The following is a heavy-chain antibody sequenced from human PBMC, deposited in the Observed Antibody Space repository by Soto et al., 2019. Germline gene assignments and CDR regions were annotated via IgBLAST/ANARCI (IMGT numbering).Heavy chain of an antibody. D-gene: IGHD3-10*01. CDR1: GFTFNNYA. J-gene: IGHJ4*02. CDR3: AKGRGGSGSLPPRVDF. V-gene: IGHV3-23*01. CDR2: ISGGGDTT. Sequence: EVQLLESGGGLVQPGGSLRLSCAASGFTFNNYAMTWVRQAPGKGLEWVSAISGGGDTTSYADSVKGRFTVSRDGSNNTLYLQMSSLRAEGTALYYWAKGRGGSGSLPPRVDFWGQGTLVTVSS.